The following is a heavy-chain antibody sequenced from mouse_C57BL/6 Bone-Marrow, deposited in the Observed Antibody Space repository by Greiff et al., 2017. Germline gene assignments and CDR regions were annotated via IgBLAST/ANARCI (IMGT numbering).Heavy chain of an antibody. V-gene: IGHV1-4*01. CDR3: AGGSSAWFAY. Sequence: QVQLQPSGAELARPGASVKMSCKASGYTFTSYTMHWVKQRPGQGLEWIGYINPSSGYTKYNQKFKDKATLTADKSSSTAYMQLSSLTSEDSAVYYCAGGSSAWFAYWGQGTLVTVSA. CDR2: INPSSGYT. J-gene: IGHJ3*01. D-gene: IGHD1-1*01. CDR1: GYTFTSYT.